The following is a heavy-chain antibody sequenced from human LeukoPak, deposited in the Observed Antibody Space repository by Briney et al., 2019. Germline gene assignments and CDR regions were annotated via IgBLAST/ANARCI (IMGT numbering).Heavy chain of an antibody. CDR3: ARDAGLYYFDY. CDR2: IYSGGST. Sequence: GGSLRLSCAASGFTFRNYVIHWVRQAPGKGLEWVSVIYSGGSTYYADSVKGRFTISRDNSKNTLYLQMNSLRAEDTAVYYCARDAGLYYFDYWGQGTLVTVSS. CDR1: GFTFRNYV. V-gene: IGHV3-53*01. J-gene: IGHJ4*02. D-gene: IGHD6-25*01.